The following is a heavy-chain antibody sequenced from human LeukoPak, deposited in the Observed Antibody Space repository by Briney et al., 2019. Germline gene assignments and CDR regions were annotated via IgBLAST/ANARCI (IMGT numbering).Heavy chain of an antibody. CDR1: GGTFSSYA. CDR2: IIPILGIA. Sequence: ASVKVSCKASGGTFSSYAISWVRQAPGQGLEWMGRIIPILGIANYAQKFQGRVTITADKSTSTAYMELSSLRSEDTAVYYCARGWMEDSSGYYWSGLDYWGQGTLVTVSS. J-gene: IGHJ4*02. D-gene: IGHD3-22*01. V-gene: IGHV1-69*04. CDR3: ARGWMEDSSGYYWSGLDY.